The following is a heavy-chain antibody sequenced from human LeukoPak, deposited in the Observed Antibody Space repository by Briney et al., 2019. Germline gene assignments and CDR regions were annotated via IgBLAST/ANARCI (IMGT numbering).Heavy chain of an antibody. V-gene: IGHV4-31*03. CDR1: GGSISSGGYY. J-gene: IGHJ4*02. D-gene: IGHD6-13*01. CDR2: IYYSGST. Sequence: SETLSLTCTVSGGSISSGGYYWSWIRQHPGKGLEWIGYIYYSGSTYYNPSLKSRVTIPVDTSKNQFSLKLSSVTAADTAVYYCARGREQQLVRPYFDYWGQGTLVTVSS. CDR3: ARGREQQLVRPYFDY.